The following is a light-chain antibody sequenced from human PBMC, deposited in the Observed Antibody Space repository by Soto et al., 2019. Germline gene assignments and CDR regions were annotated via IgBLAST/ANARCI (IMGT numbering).Light chain of an antibody. CDR1: SSDVGGSNY. CDR3: ASYTASSTVV. Sequence: QSALTQPASVSGSPGQSITISCTGTSSDVGGSNYVSWYQQHAGKAPKILIYEVRYRPSGVSNRFSASKSGNTASLTISGLQAEEEADYYCASYTASSTVVFGTGTKVTV. CDR2: EVR. J-gene: IGLJ1*01. V-gene: IGLV2-14*01.